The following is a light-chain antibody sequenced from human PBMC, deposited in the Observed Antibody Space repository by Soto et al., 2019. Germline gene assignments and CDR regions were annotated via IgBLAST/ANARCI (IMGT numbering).Light chain of an antibody. CDR3: QQYNSYPWK. Sequence: AIQMPHSPSSLSASVGYIVTITCRASQGIRNDLGWYQHKPGKAPRLLIYGAYGLQSGVPSRFSGSGSGTDFTLTISSLQPDDFATYYCQQYNSYPWKCGQGTKGDIK. CDR2: GAY. V-gene: IGKV1-6*01. J-gene: IGKJ1*01. CDR1: QGIRND.